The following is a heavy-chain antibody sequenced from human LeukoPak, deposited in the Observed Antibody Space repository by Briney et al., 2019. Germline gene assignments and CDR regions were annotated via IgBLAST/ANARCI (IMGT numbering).Heavy chain of an antibody. CDR3: AKESTMIVVDTFDY. CDR1: GFTFSSYG. Sequence: GGSLRLSCAASGFTFSSYGMHWVRQAPGKGLEWVAFIRYDGSNKYYADSVKGRFTISRDNSKNTLYLQMNSLRAEDTAVYYRAKESTMIVVDTFDYWGQGTLVTVSS. CDR2: IRYDGSNK. J-gene: IGHJ4*02. V-gene: IGHV3-30*02. D-gene: IGHD3-22*01.